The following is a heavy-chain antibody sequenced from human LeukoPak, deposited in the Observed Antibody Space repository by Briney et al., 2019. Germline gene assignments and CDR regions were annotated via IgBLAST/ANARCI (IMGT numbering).Heavy chain of an antibody. D-gene: IGHD6-19*01. Sequence: GGSLRLSCAASGITLSDHYMDWVRQVPGKGLEWVGRSRNKVNGYTTEYPASVKGRFTISGDDSNNSLYLQMNSLKTEDTAVYFCARSRYGSVRYFDNWGQGTLVTVSS. CDR2: SRNKVNGYTT. CDR3: ARSRYGSVRYFDN. CDR1: GITLSDHY. J-gene: IGHJ4*02. V-gene: IGHV3-72*01.